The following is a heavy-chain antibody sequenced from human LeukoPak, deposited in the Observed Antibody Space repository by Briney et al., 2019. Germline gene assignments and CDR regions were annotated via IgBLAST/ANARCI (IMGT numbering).Heavy chain of an antibody. D-gene: IGHD1-1*01. V-gene: IGHV3-23*01. J-gene: IGHJ4*02. CDR3: QTGTTSYYFDY. CDR2: ISGSGGST. Sequence: PGGSLRLTCAASGFTFSSYAMSWVRQAPGKGLEWVSAISGSGGSTYYADSVKGRFTISRDNSKNTLYLQMNSLRAEDTAVYYCQTGTTSYYFDYWGQGTLVTVSS. CDR1: GFTFSSYA.